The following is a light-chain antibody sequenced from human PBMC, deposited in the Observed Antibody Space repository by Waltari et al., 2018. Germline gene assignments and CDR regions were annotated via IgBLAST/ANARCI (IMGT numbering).Light chain of an antibody. V-gene: IGKV3-15*01. CDR2: DTS. Sequence: EIVMTQSPATLSVSPGERATLSCRASQSVGVTLAWYQQKPGQAPNLLIYDTSTRATGVPAKFSGSWSGTEFTLTISSLQSEDFAIYYCQQYNLWPRTFGQGTRVEIK. J-gene: IGKJ1*01. CDR3: QQYNLWPRT. CDR1: QSVGVT.